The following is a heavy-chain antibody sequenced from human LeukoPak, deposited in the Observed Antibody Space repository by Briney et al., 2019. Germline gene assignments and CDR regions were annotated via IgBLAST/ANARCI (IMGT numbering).Heavy chain of an antibody. J-gene: IGHJ4*02. CDR2: VYYDGST. D-gene: IGHD1-14*01. CDR3: ARQPPATGRFDY. V-gene: IGHV4-59*01. Sequence: SETLSLTCTVSGGSIINNYWSWIRQPPEKGLEWIGYVYYDGSTNYNPSLKSRVTMSVDTSKNQLSLKLTSVTAADTAMYYCARQPPATGRFDYWGQGTLVTVSS. CDR1: GGSIINNY.